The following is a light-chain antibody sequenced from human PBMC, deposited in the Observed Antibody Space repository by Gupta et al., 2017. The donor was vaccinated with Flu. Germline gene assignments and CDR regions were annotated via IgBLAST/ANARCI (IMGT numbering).Light chain of an antibody. CDR3: LQDSSSPPT. CDR2: WAS. Sequence: DIVMTHSPYSLPVSLGERATINCKSSQSSLSNPNNKNYLAWYQHKAGQPPKVLFYWASGRESGVPDRFVGSGSGTDFTLTISSLQAEDVAVYFCLQDSSSPPTFGQGTKVEIK. J-gene: IGKJ1*01. CDR1: QSSLSNPNNKNY. V-gene: IGKV4-1*01.